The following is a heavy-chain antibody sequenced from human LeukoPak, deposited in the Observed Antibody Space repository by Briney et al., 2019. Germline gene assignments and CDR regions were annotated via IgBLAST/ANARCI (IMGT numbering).Heavy chain of an antibody. V-gene: IGHV4-34*01. CDR3: ARDYGQRYLHYYTS. J-gene: IGHJ5*02. Sequence: SETLSLTCAVYGGSFSGYYWSWIRQPPGKGLEWIGEINHSGSTNYNPSLKSRVTISVDTSKNQFSLKLSSVTAADTAVYYCARDYGQRYLHYYTSWGQGTLVNVSS. CDR1: GGSFSGYY. CDR2: INHSGST. D-gene: IGHD1-26*01.